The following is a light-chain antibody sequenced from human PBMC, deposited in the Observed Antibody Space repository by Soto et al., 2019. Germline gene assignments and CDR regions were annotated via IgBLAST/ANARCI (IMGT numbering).Light chain of an antibody. CDR2: QVS. Sequence: VVMTPSPLSLPGTLGQPASISCRSSQSLVHSYGHTFFNWFHQRPGQSPRRLIYQVSHRDSGVPDRFSGSGSDTDFTLTISRVEAEDVGVYYGMHARHWPPRYSFGPGTKMESK. CDR1: QSLVHSYGHTF. CDR3: MHARHWPPRYS. V-gene: IGKV2-30*02. J-gene: IGKJ2*03.